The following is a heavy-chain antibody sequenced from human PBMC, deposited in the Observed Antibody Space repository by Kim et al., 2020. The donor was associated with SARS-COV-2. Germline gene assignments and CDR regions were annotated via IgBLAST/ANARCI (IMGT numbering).Heavy chain of an antibody. D-gene: IGHD2-2*02. Sequence: VGSLRLSCAASGFTFSSYAMSWVRQAPGKGLEWVSAISGSGGSTYYADSVKGRFTISRDNSKNTLYLQMNSLRAEDTAVYYCAKGTTSYTTLFDYWGQGTLVTVSS. V-gene: IGHV3-23*01. CDR3: AKGTTSYTTLFDY. CDR2: ISGSGGST. CDR1: GFTFSSYA. J-gene: IGHJ4*02.